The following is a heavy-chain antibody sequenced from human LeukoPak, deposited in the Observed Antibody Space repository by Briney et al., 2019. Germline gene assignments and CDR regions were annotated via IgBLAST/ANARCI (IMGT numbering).Heavy chain of an antibody. CDR3: ARDHNYDSYALDI. J-gene: IGHJ3*02. CDR2: MYTSGST. CDR1: GGSISSGSYY. Sequence: PSQTLSLTCTVSGGSISSGSYYWSWIRQPAGKGLEWIGRMYTSGSTNYNPSLKSRVTISVDTSKNQFSLKLGSVTAADTAVYYCARDHNYDSYALDIWGQGTMVTVSS. V-gene: IGHV4-61*02. D-gene: IGHD3-22*01.